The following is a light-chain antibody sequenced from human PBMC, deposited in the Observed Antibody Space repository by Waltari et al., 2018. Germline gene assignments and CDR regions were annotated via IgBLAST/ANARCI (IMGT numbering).Light chain of an antibody. CDR2: INSDGTH. J-gene: IGLJ3*02. Sequence: QLVVTQSSSASASLGASVKLTCTLDSGHSTNFFAWLQQQPEKGPRYLMKINSDGTHSKGDEIPDRFSGSSSGAERYLTISNLQSEEEGDYYCQTGGHGTWVFGGGTKLTVL. CDR1: SGHSTNF. V-gene: IGLV4-69*01. CDR3: QTGGHGTWV.